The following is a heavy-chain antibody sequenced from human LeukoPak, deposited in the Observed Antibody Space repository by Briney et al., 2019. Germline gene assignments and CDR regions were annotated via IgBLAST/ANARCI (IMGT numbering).Heavy chain of an antibody. D-gene: IGHD3-22*01. V-gene: IGHV4-31*03. Sequence: PSQTLSLTCTVSGGSISSGGYYWSWIRQHPGKGLEWIGYIYYSGSTYYNPSLKSRVTISVDTSKNQFSLKLSSVTAADTAVYYCARGVMYYYDSRGHHWFDPWGQGTLVTVSS. CDR1: GGSISSGGYY. CDR2: IYYSGST. J-gene: IGHJ5*02. CDR3: ARGVMYYYDSRGHHWFDP.